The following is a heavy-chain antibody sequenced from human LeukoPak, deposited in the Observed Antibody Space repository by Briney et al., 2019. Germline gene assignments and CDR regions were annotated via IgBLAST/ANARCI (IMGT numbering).Heavy chain of an antibody. CDR1: GGSISSYY. D-gene: IGHD3-22*01. Sequence: PSETLSLTCTVSGGSISSYYWSWIRQPPGKGLEWIGYIYYSGSTSYNPSLKSRVTISVDTSKNKFSLKLNSVTAADTAVYYCARSSEGRYYYDSSGYSYFYYYMDVWGKGTTVTISS. CDR3: ARSSEGRYYYDSSGYSYFYYYMDV. V-gene: IGHV4-59*01. J-gene: IGHJ6*03. CDR2: IYYSGST.